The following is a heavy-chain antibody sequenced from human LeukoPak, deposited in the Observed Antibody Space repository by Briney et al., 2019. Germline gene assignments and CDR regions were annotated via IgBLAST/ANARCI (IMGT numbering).Heavy chain of an antibody. Sequence: ASVKVSCKASGYTFTSYDINWVRQATGQGLEWMGWMNPNSGNTGYAQKFQGRVTMTRNTSISTAYMELSSLRSEDTAVYYCARAGDYYDSKGDAYDIWGQGTTVTVSS. CDR3: ARAGDYYDSKGDAYDI. D-gene: IGHD3-22*01. J-gene: IGHJ3*02. V-gene: IGHV1-8*01. CDR1: GYTFTSYD. CDR2: MNPNSGNT.